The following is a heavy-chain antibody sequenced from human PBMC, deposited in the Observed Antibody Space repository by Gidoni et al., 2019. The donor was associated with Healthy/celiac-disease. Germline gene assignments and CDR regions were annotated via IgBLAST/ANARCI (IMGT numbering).Heavy chain of an antibody. CDR3: ASQGGSYFGVQFLGFDY. V-gene: IGHV7-4-1*02. D-gene: IGHD1-26*01. Sequence: QVQLVQSGSELKKPGASVTVSCKASGYTFTSYAMNWVRQAPGQGLEWMGWINTNTGNPTYAQGFTGRFVFSLDTSVSTAYLQISSLKAEDTAVYYCASQGGSYFGVQFLGFDYWGQGTLVTVSS. CDR2: INTNTGNP. CDR1: GYTFTSYA. J-gene: IGHJ4*02.